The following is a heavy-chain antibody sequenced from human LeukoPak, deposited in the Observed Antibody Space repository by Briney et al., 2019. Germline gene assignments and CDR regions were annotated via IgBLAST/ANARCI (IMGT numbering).Heavy chain of an antibody. CDR2: ISWNSGSI. D-gene: IGHD3-10*01. CDR1: GFTFDDYA. Sequence: GGSLRLSCAASGFTFDDYAMPWVRQAPGKGLEWVPGISWNSGSIGYADSVKGRFTISRDNAKNSLYLQMSSLRAEDTALYYCAKTPPNPMVRGVNWFDPWGQGTLVTVSS. J-gene: IGHJ5*02. CDR3: AKTPPNPMVRGVNWFDP. V-gene: IGHV3-9*01.